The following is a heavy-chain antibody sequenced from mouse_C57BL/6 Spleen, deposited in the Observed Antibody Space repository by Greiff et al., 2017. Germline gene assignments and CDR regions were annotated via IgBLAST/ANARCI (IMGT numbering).Heavy chain of an antibody. CDR1: GYTFTSYW. CDR3: ARDYYGFYYFDY. D-gene: IGHD1-1*01. Sequence: VQLQQSGAELVKPGASVKLSCKASGYTFTSYWMHWVKQRPGQGLEWIGMIHPNSGSTNYNEKFKSKATLTVDKSSSTAYMQLSSLTSEDSAVYYCARDYYGFYYFDYWGQGTTLTVSS. V-gene: IGHV1-64*01. CDR2: IHPNSGST. J-gene: IGHJ2*01.